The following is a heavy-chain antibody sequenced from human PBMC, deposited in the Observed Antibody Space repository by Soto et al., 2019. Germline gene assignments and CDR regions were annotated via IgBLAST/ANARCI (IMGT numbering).Heavy chain of an antibody. CDR1: GFTFSNYA. V-gene: IGHV3-23*01. D-gene: IGHD1-1*01. Sequence: EVQLLESGGGLVQPGGSLRLSCAASGFTFSNYALTWVRQAPGKGLEWVSAISGSDGTTYYADSVKGRFTISGDNSMNTLYLQLDSLRGEDTAMYYCAKGGWGTVLDYWGQGTLVTVSS. CDR3: AKGGWGTVLDY. J-gene: IGHJ4*02. CDR2: ISGSDGTT.